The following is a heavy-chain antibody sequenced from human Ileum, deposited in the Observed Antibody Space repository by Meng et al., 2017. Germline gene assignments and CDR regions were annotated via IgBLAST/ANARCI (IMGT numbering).Heavy chain of an antibody. D-gene: IGHD1-26*01. J-gene: IGHJ4*02. CDR3: AREWSGSYRHFDY. Sequence: QVQPQESGPGLLKPSGTLPLTCAVSGGSISTSDWWSWVRQPPGKGLEWIGEIHHSGSTNYNPSLKSRVTISVDKSKNQFSLKLNSVTAADTAVYYCAREWSGSYRHFDYWGQGTLVTVSS. CDR2: IHHSGST. V-gene: IGHV4-4*02. CDR1: GGSISTSDW.